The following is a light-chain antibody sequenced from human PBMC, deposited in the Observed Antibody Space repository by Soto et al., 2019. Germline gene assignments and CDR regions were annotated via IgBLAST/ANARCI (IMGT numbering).Light chain of an antibody. CDR3: QEYYTYPWT. J-gene: IGKJ1*01. V-gene: IGKV1-5*03. CDR1: ESISSW. CDR2: KVS. Sequence: DIQMTQSPSTLSASVGDRVTITCRASESISSWLAWYQQKPGKAPKFLIHKVSSLVSGVPSRFSGSGSGTEFTLTISSLQPDDFATYFCQEYYTYPWTFGQGTTVEIK.